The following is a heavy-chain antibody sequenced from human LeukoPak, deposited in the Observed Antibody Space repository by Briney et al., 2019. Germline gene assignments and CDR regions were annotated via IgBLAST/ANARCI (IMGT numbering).Heavy chain of an antibody. CDR1: GFTFSSYA. CDR3: AKAGDYDFWSGYRHFDY. Sequence: GGSLRLSCAASGFTFSSYAMSWVRQAPGKGLEWVSAISGSGGSTYYADSVKGRFTISRDNSKNTLYLQMNSLRAEDTAVYYCAKAGDYDFWSGYRHFDYWGQGTLVTVSS. CDR2: ISGSGGST. V-gene: IGHV3-23*01. D-gene: IGHD3-3*01. J-gene: IGHJ4*02.